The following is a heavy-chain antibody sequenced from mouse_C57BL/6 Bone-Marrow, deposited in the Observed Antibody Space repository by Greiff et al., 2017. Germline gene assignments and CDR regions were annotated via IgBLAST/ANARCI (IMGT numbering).Heavy chain of an antibody. J-gene: IGHJ4*01. Sequence: EVKLVESGGGLVQPGGSLKLSCAASGFTFSDYYMYWVRQTPEKRLEWVAYISNGGGSTYYPDTVKGRFTLSRDNAKNTLYLQMSRLKSEDTAMYYCARPQYYYCSSYAMDYWGQGTSVTVAS. CDR2: ISNGGGST. V-gene: IGHV5-12*01. CDR1: GFTFSDYY. CDR3: ARPQYYYCSSYAMDY. D-gene: IGHD1-1*01.